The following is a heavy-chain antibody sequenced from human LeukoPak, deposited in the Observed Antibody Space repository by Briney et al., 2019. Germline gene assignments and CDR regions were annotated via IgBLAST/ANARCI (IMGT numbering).Heavy chain of an antibody. D-gene: IGHD6-19*01. Sequence: SETLSLACTVSGGSISSYYWSWIRQPPGKGLEWIGYIYYSGSTNYNPSLKSRVTISVDTSKNQFSLKLSSVTAADTAVYYCARLSGGTQWLAPFDYWGQGTLVTVSS. CDR1: GGSISSYY. V-gene: IGHV4-59*08. CDR2: IYYSGST. CDR3: ARLSGGTQWLAPFDY. J-gene: IGHJ4*02.